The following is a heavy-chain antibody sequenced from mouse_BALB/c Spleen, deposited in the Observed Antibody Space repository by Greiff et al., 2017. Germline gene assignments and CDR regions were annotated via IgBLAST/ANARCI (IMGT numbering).Heavy chain of an antibody. CDR1: GFTFSDYY. J-gene: IGHJ4*01. D-gene: IGHD2-4*01. V-gene: IGHV5-4*02. Sequence: EVKLVESGGGLVKPGGSLKLSCAASGFTFSDYYMYWVRQTPEKRLEWVATISDGGSYTYYPDSVKGRFTISRDNAKNNLYLQMSSLKSEDTAMYYCAREDTMITLYAMDYWGQGTSVTVSS. CDR2: ISDGGSYT. CDR3: AREDTMITLYAMDY.